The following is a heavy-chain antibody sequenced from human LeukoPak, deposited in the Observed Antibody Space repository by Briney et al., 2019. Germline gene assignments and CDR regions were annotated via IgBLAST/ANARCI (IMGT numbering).Heavy chain of an antibody. V-gene: IGHV3-23*01. J-gene: IGHJ4*02. CDR3: TRDISPGPFDY. Sequence: GGPLDLPVAASGFTFSGFAWSWVRQAPGKGLEWVSAISGSGGSTYYADSVKGRFTISRGNSKNTLYLQMNSLKTEDTAVYYCTRDISPGPFDYWGQGTLVTVSS. CDR1: GFTFSGFA. CDR2: ISGSGGST.